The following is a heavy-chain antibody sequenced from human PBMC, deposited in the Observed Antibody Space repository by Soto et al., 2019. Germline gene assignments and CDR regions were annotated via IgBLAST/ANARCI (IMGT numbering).Heavy chain of an antibody. CDR3: ARLRITMVRGDQNAFDI. J-gene: IGHJ3*02. D-gene: IGHD3-10*01. CDR2: IYPGDSDT. CDR1: GYSFTSYW. V-gene: IGHV5-51*01. Sequence: GESLKISCKGSGYSFTSYWIGWVRQMPGKGLEWMGIIYPGDSDTRYSPSFQGQVTISADKSISTAYLQWSSLKASDTAMYYCARLRITMVRGDQNAFDIWGQGTMVTVSS.